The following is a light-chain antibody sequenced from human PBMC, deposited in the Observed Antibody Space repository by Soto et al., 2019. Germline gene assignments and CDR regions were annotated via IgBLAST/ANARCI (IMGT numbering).Light chain of an antibody. J-gene: IGKJ4*01. CDR2: DAS. CDR1: QGISTF. CDR3: QQVKNYPLT. Sequence: DVQLTQSPSFMSASVGDRVSITCRASQGISTFLAWYQQHPGTAPKRLIYDASNLQSGVPSRFSGSGSGTEFTLTISSLQPEDFATYYCQQVKNYPLTFGGGTKVEIK. V-gene: IGKV1-9*01.